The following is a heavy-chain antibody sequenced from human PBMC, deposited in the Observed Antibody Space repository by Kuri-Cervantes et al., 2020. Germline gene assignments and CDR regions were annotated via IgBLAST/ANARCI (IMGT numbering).Heavy chain of an antibody. Sequence: GGSLRLSCAVYGGSFSGYYWSWIRQPPGKGLEWVSAISGSGGSTYYADSVKGRFTISRDNSKNTLYLQMNGLRPEGTAVYFCPKHLRWGQGTLVTVSS. V-gene: IGHV3-23*01. J-gene: IGHJ1*01. CDR2: ISGSGGST. CDR1: GGSFSGYY. CDR3: PKHLR.